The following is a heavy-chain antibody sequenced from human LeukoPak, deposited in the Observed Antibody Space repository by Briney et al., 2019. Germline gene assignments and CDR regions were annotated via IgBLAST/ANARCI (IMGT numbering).Heavy chain of an antibody. Sequence: PSETLSLTCAVYGGSFSGYYWSWIRQPPGKGLEWIGEINHSGSTNYNPSLKSRVTISVDTSKNQFSLKLSSVTAADTAVYYCARFRDSGWYDYWGQGTLVTVSS. D-gene: IGHD6-19*01. CDR2: INHSGST. J-gene: IGHJ4*02. CDR3: ARFRDSGWYDY. V-gene: IGHV4-34*01. CDR1: GGSFSGYY.